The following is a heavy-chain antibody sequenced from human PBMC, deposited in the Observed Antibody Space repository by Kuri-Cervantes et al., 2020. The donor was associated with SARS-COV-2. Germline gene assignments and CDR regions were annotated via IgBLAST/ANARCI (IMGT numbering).Heavy chain of an antibody. CDR1: GYTFTSYG. CDR3: AKRLPYDFWSGPGSVVDV. D-gene: IGHD3-3*01. V-gene: IGHV1-18*01. J-gene: IGHJ6*02. Sequence: ASVKVSCKASGYTFTSYGISWVRQAPGQGLEWMGWISAYNGNTNYAQKLQGRVTMTTGTSASTAYMELRSLRSDDTAVYYCAKRLPYDFWSGPGSVVDVWGQGTTVTVSS. CDR2: ISAYNGNT.